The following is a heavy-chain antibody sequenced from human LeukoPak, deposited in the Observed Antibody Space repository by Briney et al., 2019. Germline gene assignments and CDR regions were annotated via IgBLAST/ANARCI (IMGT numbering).Heavy chain of an antibody. CDR1: GGSISSGSYY. J-gene: IGHJ6*03. CDR2: IYYSGST. V-gene: IGHV4-61*01. CDR3: ARGSDYLYYYYMDV. Sequence: SQTLSLTCTVSGGSISSGSYYWSWIRQPPGKGLEWIGYIYYSGSTNYNPSLKSRVTISVDTSKNQFSLKLSSVTAADTAVYYCARGSDYLYYYYMDVWGKGTTVTVSS. D-gene: IGHD5-12*01.